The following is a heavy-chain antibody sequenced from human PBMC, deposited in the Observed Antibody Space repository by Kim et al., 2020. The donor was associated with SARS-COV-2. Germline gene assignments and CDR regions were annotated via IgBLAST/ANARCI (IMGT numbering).Heavy chain of an antibody. CDR3: ARITTTYYYDSSGYYYFDY. CDR1: GGSISSGGYY. Sequence: SETLSLTCTVSGGSISSGGYYWSWIRQHPGKGLEWIGYIYYSGSTYYNPSLKSRVTISVDTSKNQFSLKLSSVTAADTAVYYCARITTTYYYDSSGYYYFDYWGQGTLVTVSS. CDR2: IYYSGST. V-gene: IGHV4-31*03. J-gene: IGHJ4*02. D-gene: IGHD3-22*01.